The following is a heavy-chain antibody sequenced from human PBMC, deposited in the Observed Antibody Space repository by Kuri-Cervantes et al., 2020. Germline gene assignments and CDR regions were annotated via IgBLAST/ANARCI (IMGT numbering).Heavy chain of an antibody. D-gene: IGHD1-14*01. CDR1: GFTFDDYA. J-gene: IGHJ4*02. CDR3: AKEGPGPT. CDR2: ISYDGSNK. V-gene: IGHV3-30*04. Sequence: GGSLRLSCAASGFTFDDYAMHWVRQAPGKGLEWVAVISYDGSNKYYADSVKGRFTISRDNSKNTLYLQMNSLRAEDTAVYYCAKEGPGPTWGQGTLVTVSS.